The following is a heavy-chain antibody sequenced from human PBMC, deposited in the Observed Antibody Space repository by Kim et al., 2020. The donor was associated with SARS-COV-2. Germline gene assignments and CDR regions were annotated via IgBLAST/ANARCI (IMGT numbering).Heavy chain of an antibody. CDR3: ARGRVGGSYYGRSDY. CDR1: GFTFSSYA. D-gene: IGHD1-26*01. CDR2: ISYDGSNK. Sequence: GGSLRLSCAASGFTFSSYAMHWVRQAPGKGLEWVAVISYDGSNKYYADSVKGRFTISRDNSKNTLYLQMNSLRAEDTAVYYCARGRVGGSYYGRSDYWGQGTLVTVSS. J-gene: IGHJ4*02. V-gene: IGHV3-30*04.